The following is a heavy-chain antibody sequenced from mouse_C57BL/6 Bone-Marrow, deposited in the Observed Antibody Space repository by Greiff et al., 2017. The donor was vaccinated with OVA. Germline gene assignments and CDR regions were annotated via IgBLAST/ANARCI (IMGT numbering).Heavy chain of an antibody. CDR1: GYTFTSYW. Sequence: QVQLQQPGAELVKPGASVKLSCKASGYTFTSYWMQWVKQRPGQGLEWIGEIDPSDSYTNYNQKFKGKATLTVDNSSSTAYMQLSSLTSEDSAVYYCASAVFAYWGQGTLVTVSA. CDR2: IDPSDSYT. CDR3: ASAVFAY. J-gene: IGHJ3*01. V-gene: IGHV1-50*01.